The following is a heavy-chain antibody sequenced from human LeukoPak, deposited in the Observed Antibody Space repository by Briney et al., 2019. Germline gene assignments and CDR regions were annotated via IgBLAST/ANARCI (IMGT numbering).Heavy chain of an antibody. J-gene: IGHJ4*02. Sequence: GGSLRLSCAASGFTFSSYEMNWIRQAPGKGLKWVSYISSSGSTIYYADAVKGRFTISRDNAKNSLYLQMNSLRAEDTAVYYCARTVEGDFDYWGQGTLVTVSS. CDR3: ARTVEGDFDY. CDR1: GFTFSSYE. CDR2: ISSSGSTI. D-gene: IGHD4-23*01. V-gene: IGHV3-48*03.